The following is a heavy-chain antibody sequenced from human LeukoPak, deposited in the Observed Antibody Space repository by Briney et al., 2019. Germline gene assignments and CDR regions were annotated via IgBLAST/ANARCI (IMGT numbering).Heavy chain of an antibody. V-gene: IGHV3-64*01. CDR2: ISNDGGST. J-gene: IGHJ4*02. CDR3: ARSSTGSYYGALDF. D-gene: IGHD1-26*01. CDR1: GFTFSNYA. Sequence: GGSLRLSCAASGFTFSNYAMHWVRQAPGKGLEYVSAISNDGGSTFYANSVKGRFTISRDASKNTLYLQVGSLRVEDMAVYYCARSSTGSYYGALDFWGQGTLVTVSS.